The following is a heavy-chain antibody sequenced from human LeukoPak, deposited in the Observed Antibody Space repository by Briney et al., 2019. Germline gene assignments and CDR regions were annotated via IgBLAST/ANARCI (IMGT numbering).Heavy chain of an antibody. CDR3: AREGGSIRYFDY. Sequence: GGSLRLSCAASGFTSSSYEMNWVRQAPGKGLEWVSYISSSGSTIYYADSVKGRFTISRDNAKSSLYLQMNSLRAEDTAVYYCAREGGSIRYFDYWGQGTLVTVSS. CDR1: GFTSSSYE. CDR2: ISSSGSTI. V-gene: IGHV3-48*03. D-gene: IGHD1-26*01. J-gene: IGHJ4*02.